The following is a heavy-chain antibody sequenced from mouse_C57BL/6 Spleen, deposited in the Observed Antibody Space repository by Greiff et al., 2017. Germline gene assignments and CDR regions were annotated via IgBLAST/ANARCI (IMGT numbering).Heavy chain of an antibody. V-gene: IGHV1-69*01. CDR1: GYTFTSYW. J-gene: IGHJ3*01. CDR3: ARDGSSGFAY. CDR2: IDPSDSYT. Sequence: VQLQQPGAELVMPGASVKLSCKASGYTFTSYWMHWVKQRPGQGLEWIGEIDPSDSYTNYNQKFKGKSTLTVDKSSSTAYMQLSSLPSEDSAVYYCARDGSSGFAYWGQGTLVTVSA. D-gene: IGHD1-1*01.